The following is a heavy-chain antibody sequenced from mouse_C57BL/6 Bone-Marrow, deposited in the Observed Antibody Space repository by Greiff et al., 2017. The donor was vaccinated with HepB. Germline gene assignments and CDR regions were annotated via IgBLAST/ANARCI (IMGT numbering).Heavy chain of an antibody. CDR2: IYPGSGST. J-gene: IGHJ4*01. CDR1: GYTFTSYW. Sequence: QVQLQQPGAELVKPGASVKMSCKASGYTFTSYWITWVKQRPGQGLEWIGDIYPGSGSTNYNEKFKRKATLTVDTSSSTAYMQLSSLTSEDSAVYYCARWISITTVVEGAMDYWGQGTSVTVSS. D-gene: IGHD1-1*01. CDR3: ARWISITTVVEGAMDY. V-gene: IGHV1-55*01.